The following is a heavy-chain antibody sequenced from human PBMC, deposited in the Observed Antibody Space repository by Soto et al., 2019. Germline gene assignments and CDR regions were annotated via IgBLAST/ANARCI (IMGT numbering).Heavy chain of an antibody. Sequence: LSETLCVTCTVSGGSMSGYYWSWIRLPPGKPMEWIGYVHDSWGAAYNPSLRSRVAISLDTSKSQFSLSLTSVSATDTAMYYCVRQGYVPLHGLVDVWGQGTTVTVS. CDR2: VHDSWGA. J-gene: IGHJ6*02. V-gene: IGHV4-59*08. CDR3: VRQGYVPLHGLVDV. CDR1: GGSMSGYY. D-gene: IGHD5-18*01.